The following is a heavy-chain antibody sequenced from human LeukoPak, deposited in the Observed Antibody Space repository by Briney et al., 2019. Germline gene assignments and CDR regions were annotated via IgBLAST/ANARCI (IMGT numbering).Heavy chain of an antibody. D-gene: IGHD3-3*01. CDR2: ISSSSSYI. V-gene: IGHV3-21*01. Sequence: PGGSLRLSCAASGFTFSSYEMNWVRQAPGKGLEWVSSISSSSSYIYYADSVKGRFTISRDNAKNSLYLQMNSLRAEDTAVYYCARGYDFWSGYLDGENWFDPWGQGTLVTVSS. J-gene: IGHJ5*02. CDR1: GFTFSSYE. CDR3: ARGYDFWSGYLDGENWFDP.